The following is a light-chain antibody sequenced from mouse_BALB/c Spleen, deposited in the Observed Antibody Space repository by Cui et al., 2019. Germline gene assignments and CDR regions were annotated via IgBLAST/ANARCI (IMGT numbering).Light chain of an antibody. V-gene: IGKV4-59*01. CDR3: QQWSSNPPT. CDR2: DTS. J-gene: IGKJ5*01. Sequence: QIVLIQSPAIMSASPGEKVTMTCSASSSVSYMHWYQQKSGTSPKRWIYDTSKLASGVPARFSGSGSGTSYSLTISSMEAEDAATYYCQQWSSNPPTFGAGTKLELK. CDR1: SSVSY.